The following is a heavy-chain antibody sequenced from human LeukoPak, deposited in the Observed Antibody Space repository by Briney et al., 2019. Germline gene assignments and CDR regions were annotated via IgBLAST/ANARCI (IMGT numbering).Heavy chain of an antibody. CDR2: IIPIFGTA. J-gene: IGHJ4*02. V-gene: IGHV1-69*05. Sequence: SVKVSCKASGGTFSSYAISWVRQAPGQGLEWMGRIIPIFGTANYAQKFQGRVTVTTDESTSTAYMELSSLRSEDTAVYYCARGCNNGVCNDDYWGQGTLVTVSS. D-gene: IGHD2-8*01. CDR1: GGTFSSYA. CDR3: ARGCNNGVCNDDY.